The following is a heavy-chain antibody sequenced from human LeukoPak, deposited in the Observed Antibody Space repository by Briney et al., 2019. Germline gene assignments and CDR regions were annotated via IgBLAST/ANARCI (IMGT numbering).Heavy chain of an antibody. D-gene: IGHD6-13*01. CDR2: SSGSCRIT. Sequence: PGGSLTLSCAASVFTLSIYAMSWVRQAPGKWLEGVSASSGSCRITNYPYAGKVRFTISRDNYKNTLYLQMNSLRAEDTAVYYCAKVDSSSWYGGAFDIWGQGTMVTVSS. CDR1: VFTLSIYA. J-gene: IGHJ3*02. V-gene: IGHV3-23*01. CDR3: AKVDSSSWYGGAFDI.